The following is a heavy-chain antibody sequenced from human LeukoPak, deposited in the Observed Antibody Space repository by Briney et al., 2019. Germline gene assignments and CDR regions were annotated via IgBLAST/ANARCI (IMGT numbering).Heavy chain of an antibody. J-gene: IGHJ3*01. CDR3: AKDQGL. CDR2: ITGSGGVT. CDR1: GFTFTTYA. V-gene: IGHV3-23*01. Sequence: GGSLRLSCAASGFTFTTYAMVWVRQAPGKGLEWVTAITGSGGVTHYADSVKGRFTISRDNSKNTVYLQMHSLRAEDTAVYYCAKDQGLWGQGTMVTVSS.